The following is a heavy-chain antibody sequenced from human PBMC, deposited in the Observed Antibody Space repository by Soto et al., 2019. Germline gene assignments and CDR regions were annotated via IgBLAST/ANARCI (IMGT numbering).Heavy chain of an antibody. Sequence: GGSLRLSCAASGFTFSSYAMSWVRQAPGKGLEWVSAISGSGGSTYYADSVKGRFTISRDNSKNTLYLQMNSLRAEDTAVYYCAKPPSSSYGYYYYYMDVWGKGTTVTVSS. CDR3: AKPPSSSYGYYYYYMDV. V-gene: IGHV3-23*01. D-gene: IGHD6-6*01. CDR2: ISGSGGST. CDR1: GFTFSSYA. J-gene: IGHJ6*03.